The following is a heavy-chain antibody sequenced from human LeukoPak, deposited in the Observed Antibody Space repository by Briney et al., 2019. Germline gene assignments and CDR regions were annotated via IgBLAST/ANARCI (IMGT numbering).Heavy chain of an antibody. V-gene: IGHV3-7*01. J-gene: IGHJ4*02. CDR3: ARLGARQMLEY. CDR1: EFTFNSYW. D-gene: IGHD4-17*01. Sequence: GGSLRLSCAASEFTFNSYWMSWVRQAPGKGLEWVANIKQDGGQIYYLDSVKGRFTVSRDNAKNSLYLQMNSLRAEDTAVYYCARLGARQMLEYWGQGTLVTVSS. CDR2: IKQDGGQI.